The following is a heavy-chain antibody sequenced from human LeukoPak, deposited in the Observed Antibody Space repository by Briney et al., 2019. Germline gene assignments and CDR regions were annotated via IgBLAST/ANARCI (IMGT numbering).Heavy chain of an antibody. CDR2: IYSGGST. CDR1: GFTVGSNY. V-gene: IGHV3-66*01. J-gene: IGHJ4*02. Sequence: PGGSLRLSCAASGFTVGSNYMSWVRQAPGKGLEWVSVIYSGGSTYYADSVKGRFTISRDNSKNTLYLQMNSLRAEDTAVYYCAGVVGFGLHTSYYFDYWGQGTLVTVSS. CDR3: AGVVGFGLHTSYYFDY. D-gene: IGHD3-10*01.